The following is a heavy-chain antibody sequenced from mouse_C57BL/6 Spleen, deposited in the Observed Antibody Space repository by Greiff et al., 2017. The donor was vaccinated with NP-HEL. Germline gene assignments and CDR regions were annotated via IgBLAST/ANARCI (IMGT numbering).Heavy chain of an antibody. J-gene: IGHJ2*01. V-gene: IGHV1-82*01. D-gene: IGHD4-1*01. CDR3: ARSGTGNYDD. CDR2: IYPGDGDT. CDR1: GYAFSSSW. Sequence: QVQLQQSGPELVKPGASVKISCKASGYAFSSSWMNWVKQRPGKGLEWIGRIYPGDGDTNYNGKFKGKATLTADKSSSTAYMQLSSLTSEDSAVYFCARSGTGNYDDWGQGTTLTVSS.